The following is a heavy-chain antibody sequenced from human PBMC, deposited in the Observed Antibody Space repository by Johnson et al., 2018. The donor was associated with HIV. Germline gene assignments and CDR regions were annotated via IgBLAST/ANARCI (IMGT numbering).Heavy chain of an antibody. D-gene: IGHD5-18*01. CDR3: ARERDTDMAGDAFDI. V-gene: IGHV3-30-3*01. CDR2: MSFDGNNR. Sequence: QVQLVESGGGVVQPGRSLRLSCAASGFTFSSNPMHWVRQAPGKGLEWVAVMSFDGNNRYYADSVKGRFTISRDNAKNTLYLQMNSLRAEDTAVYYCARERDTDMAGDAFDIWGQGTMVTVSS. CDR1: GFTFSSNP. J-gene: IGHJ3*02.